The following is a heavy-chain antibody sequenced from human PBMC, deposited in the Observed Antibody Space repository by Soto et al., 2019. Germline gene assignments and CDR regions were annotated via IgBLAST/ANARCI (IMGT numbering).Heavy chain of an antibody. Sequence: QVQLVQSGAEVKKPGASVKVSCKASGYTFTSYAMHWVRQAPGQRLEWMGWINTGNGNTIYSQTFQGRVTITRDTSASTADMELSSLISEDTAVYYCARDDVSSVWPYYYYGMDVWGQGTTVTVSS. CDR1: GYTFTSYA. D-gene: IGHD6-19*01. J-gene: IGHJ6*02. V-gene: IGHV1-3*04. CDR3: ARDDVSSVWPYYYYGMDV. CDR2: INTGNGNT.